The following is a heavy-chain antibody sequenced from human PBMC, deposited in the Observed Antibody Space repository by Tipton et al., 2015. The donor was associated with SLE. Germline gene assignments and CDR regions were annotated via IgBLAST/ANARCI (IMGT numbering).Heavy chain of an antibody. CDR1: GFTFSSYA. CDR2: ISSNGGST. CDR3: VKVSSTITPYCFDY. V-gene: IGHV3-64D*08. J-gene: IGHJ4*02. Sequence: SLRLSCSASGFTFSSYAMHWVRQAPGKGLEYVSAISSNGGSTYYADSVKGRFTISRDNSKNTLYLQMSSLRAEDTAVYYCVKVSSTITPYCFDYWGQGTLVTVSS. D-gene: IGHD5/OR15-5a*01.